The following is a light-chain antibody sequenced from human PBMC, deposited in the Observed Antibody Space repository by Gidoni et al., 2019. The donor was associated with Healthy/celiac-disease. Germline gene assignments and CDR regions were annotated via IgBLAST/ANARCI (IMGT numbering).Light chain of an antibody. CDR3: QQYDNLPIT. CDR1: QDISNY. CDR2: DAS. J-gene: IGKJ5*01. Sequence: DIQMTQSPSSLSASVGDRVTITCQASQDISNYLNWYQQKPGKAPKLLMYDASNLETGVPSRVSGSGSGTDFTFTISSLPPEDIATYYCQQYDNLPITFGQGTRLEIK. V-gene: IGKV1-33*01.